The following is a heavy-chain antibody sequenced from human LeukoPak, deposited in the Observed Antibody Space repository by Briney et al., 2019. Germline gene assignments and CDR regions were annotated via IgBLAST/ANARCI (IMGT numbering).Heavy chain of an antibody. CDR1: GGSISSYY. V-gene: IGHV4-59*01. D-gene: IGHD6-19*01. CDR2: IYYSGST. Sequence: PSETLSLTCTVSGGSISSYYWSWIRQPPGKGLEWIGYIYYSGSTNYNPSLKSRVTISVDTSKNQFSLKLSSVTAADTAVYYCARAGRMAGTAGRAFDIWGQGTMVTVSS. CDR3: ARAGRMAGTAGRAFDI. J-gene: IGHJ3*02.